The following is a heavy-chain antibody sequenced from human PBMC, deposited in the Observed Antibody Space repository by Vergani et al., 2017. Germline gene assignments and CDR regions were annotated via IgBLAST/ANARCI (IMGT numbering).Heavy chain of an antibody. Sequence: QVQLVQSGAEVKKPGASVKVSCKASGYTFTSYGISWVRQAPGQGLKWMGWISAYNGNTNYAQKLQGRVTMTTDTSTSTAYMELRSLRSDDTAVYYCARDPRGYGGDPEDYYYGMDVWGQGTTVTVSS. CDR3: ARDPRGYGGDPEDYYYGMDV. CDR1: GYTFTSYG. CDR2: ISAYNGNT. J-gene: IGHJ6*02. V-gene: IGHV1-18*01. D-gene: IGHD2-21*02.